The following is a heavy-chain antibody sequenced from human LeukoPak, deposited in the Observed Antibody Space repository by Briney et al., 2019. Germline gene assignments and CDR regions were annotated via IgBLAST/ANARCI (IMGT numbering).Heavy chain of an antibody. V-gene: IGHV4-61*02. D-gene: IGHD4-17*01. J-gene: IGHJ4*02. CDR1: GGSISSGSYY. CDR2: IYTSGST. Sequence: SQTLSLTCTVSGGSISSGSYYWSWIRQPAGKGLEWIGRIYTSGSTNYNPSLKSRVTISVDTSKNQFSLKLSSVTAADAAVYYCARLPTVTFFDYWGQGTLVTVSS. CDR3: ARLPTVTFFDY.